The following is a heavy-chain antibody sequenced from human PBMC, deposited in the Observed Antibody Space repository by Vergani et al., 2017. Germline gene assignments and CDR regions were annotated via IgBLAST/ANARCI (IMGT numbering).Heavy chain of an antibody. CDR3: ARGSFYDRRGYPREDY. J-gene: IGHJ4*02. CDR2: INPNSGGT. Sequence: QVQLVQSGAEVKKPGASVKVSCKASGYTFTGYYMHWVRQAPGQGLEWMGWINPNSGGTNYAQKFQGRVTMTRDTSISTAYMELSRLRCDDTAVYYWARGSFYDRRGYPREDYWGQGTLVTVSS. CDR1: GYTFTGYY. D-gene: IGHD3-22*01. V-gene: IGHV1-2*02.